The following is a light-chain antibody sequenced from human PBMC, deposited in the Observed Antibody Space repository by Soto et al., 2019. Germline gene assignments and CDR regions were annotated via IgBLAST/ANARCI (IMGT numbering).Light chain of an antibody. J-gene: IGLJ3*02. Sequence: QSVLTQPPSVSGAPGQTITISCTGSSSNIGAGYDVHWYQQLPGRAPKLLIYGNNNRPSGVPDRFSGSKSGTSVSLAISGLRSEDEATYYCAAWDDTLNGQVFGGGTKLTVL. CDR3: AAWDDTLNGQV. CDR2: GNN. V-gene: IGLV1-40*01. CDR1: SSNIGAGYD.